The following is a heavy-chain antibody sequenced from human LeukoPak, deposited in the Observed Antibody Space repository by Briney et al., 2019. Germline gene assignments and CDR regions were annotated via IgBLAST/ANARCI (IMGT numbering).Heavy chain of an antibody. CDR2: INHSGST. V-gene: IGHV4-34*01. D-gene: IGHD3-10*01. CDR1: GGSFIGYY. CDR3: ARTPTITMVRGVIWKRRTGYNYFDY. Sequence: SETLSFTCAVYGGSFIGYYWSWIRQPQGKGLEWIGEINHSGSTNYNPSLKSRVTISVDTSKNQFSLKLSSVTAADTAVYYCARTPTITMVRGVIWKRRTGYNYFDYWGQGTLVTVSS. J-gene: IGHJ4*02.